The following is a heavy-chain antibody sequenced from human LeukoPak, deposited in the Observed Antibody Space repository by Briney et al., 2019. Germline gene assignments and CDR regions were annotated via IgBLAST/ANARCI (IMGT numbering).Heavy chain of an antibody. CDR1: GGSISSSSYY. CDR3: ATGGYYYDSSGYYSPPRGFDY. D-gene: IGHD3-22*01. V-gene: IGHV4-39*01. CDR2: IYYSGST. J-gene: IGHJ4*02. Sequence: SETLSVTCTVSGGSISSSSYYWGWIRQPPGKGLEWIGSIYYSGSTYYNPSLKSRVTISVDTSKNQFSLKLSSVTAADTAVYYYATGGYYYDSSGYYSPPRGFDYWGQGTLVTVSS.